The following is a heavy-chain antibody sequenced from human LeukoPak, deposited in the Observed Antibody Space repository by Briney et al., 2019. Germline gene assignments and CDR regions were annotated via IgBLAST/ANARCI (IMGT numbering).Heavy chain of an antibody. CDR2: ISSSSSYI. D-gene: IGHD1-26*01. CDR3: ARYVGATPLP. Sequence: GGSLSLSWAASGFTFSSYSMNGVRQAPGKGLEWVSSISSSSSYIYYADSVKGRFTISRDNAKNSLYLQMNSLRAEDTAVYYCARYVGATPLPWGQGTLVTVSS. J-gene: IGHJ5*02. CDR1: GFTFSSYS. V-gene: IGHV3-21*01.